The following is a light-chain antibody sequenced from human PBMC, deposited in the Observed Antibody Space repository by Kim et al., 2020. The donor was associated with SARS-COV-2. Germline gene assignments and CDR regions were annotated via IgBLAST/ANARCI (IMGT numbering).Light chain of an antibody. CDR2: GAS. CDR3: QQYGSSPPWT. Sequence: EIVLTQSPGTLSLSPGERATLSCRASQSVSSNYLAWFQQQPGQAPRLLIYGASSRTTGIPDRFSGSGSGTGITLSISRLEPEDFAVYYCQQYGSSPPWTFGQGTQVDIK. CDR1: QSVSSNY. J-gene: IGKJ1*01. V-gene: IGKV3-20*01.